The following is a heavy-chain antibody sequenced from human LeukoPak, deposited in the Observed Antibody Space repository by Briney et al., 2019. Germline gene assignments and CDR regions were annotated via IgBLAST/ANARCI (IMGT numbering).Heavy chain of an antibody. D-gene: IGHD3-22*01. Sequence: SVKVSCKASGGTFSSYTISWVRQAPGQGLEWMGRIIPILSVANYAQKFQGRVTITADKSTSAAYMEQSSLRSEDTAVYYCASRNQYYYDSSGIGGFDYWGQGTLVTVSS. V-gene: IGHV1-69*02. CDR3: ASRNQYYYDSSGIGGFDY. J-gene: IGHJ4*02. CDR2: IIPILSVA. CDR1: GGTFSSYT.